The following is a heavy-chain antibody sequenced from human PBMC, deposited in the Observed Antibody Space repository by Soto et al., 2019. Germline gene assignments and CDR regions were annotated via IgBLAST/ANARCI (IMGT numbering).Heavy chain of an antibody. CDR2: INAGNGNT. Sequence: QVQLVQSGAEVKKPGASVKVSCKASGYTFTSYAMHWVRQAPGQRLEWMGWINAGNGNTKYSQKFQGRVTITRDTSASTAYMELSSLRSEDTAVYYCEIYSGYDSDAFDIWGQGTMVTVSS. CDR1: GYTFTSYA. V-gene: IGHV1-3*01. D-gene: IGHD5-12*01. J-gene: IGHJ3*02. CDR3: EIYSGYDSDAFDI.